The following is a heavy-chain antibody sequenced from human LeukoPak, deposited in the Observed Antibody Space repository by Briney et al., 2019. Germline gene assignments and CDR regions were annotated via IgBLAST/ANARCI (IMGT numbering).Heavy chain of an antibody. J-gene: IGHJ4*02. Sequence: PSETLSLTCTVSGVSISSSNSYWGWIRQPPGKGLEWIGSIYYSGNTYYNASLKSQVSISIDTSKNQFSLRLTSVTAADTAVYYCARRVRTKSDYWGQGTLVTVSS. CDR3: ARRVRTKSDY. CDR1: GVSISSSNSY. V-gene: IGHV4-39*01. CDR2: IYYSGNT. D-gene: IGHD2-8*01.